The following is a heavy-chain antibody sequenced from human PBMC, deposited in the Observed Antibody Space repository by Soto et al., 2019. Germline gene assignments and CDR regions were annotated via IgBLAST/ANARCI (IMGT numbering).Heavy chain of an antibody. J-gene: IGHJ4*02. CDR2: IYWNDDK. CDR1: GFSLSTSEVG. V-gene: IGHV2-5*01. CDR3: AHALLEISDGSSTSCLSYFDY. D-gene: IGHD2-2*01. Sequence: SGPTLVNPTQTLTLTCTFSGFSLSTSEVGVGWIRQPPGKALEWLALIYWNDDKRYSPSLRSRLTITKDTSKNQVVLTMTNMDPVDTATYYCAHALLEISDGSSTSCLSYFDYWGQGTLVTVSS.